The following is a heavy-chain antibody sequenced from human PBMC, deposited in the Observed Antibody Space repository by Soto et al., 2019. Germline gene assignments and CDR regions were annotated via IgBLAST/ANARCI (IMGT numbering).Heavy chain of an antibody. Sequence: SQTLSLTCAISVDRVSSNSAAWNLISQSPSRGLEWLGRTYYRSKWYNDYAVSVKSRITINPDTSKNQFSLQLNSVNPEDTAVYYCARVLDGETDSIPYDPWGQGTLVTVSS. CDR2: TYYRSKWYN. CDR3: ARVLDGETDSIPYDP. CDR1: VDRVSSNSAA. V-gene: IGHV6-1*01. D-gene: IGHD4-17*01. J-gene: IGHJ5*02.